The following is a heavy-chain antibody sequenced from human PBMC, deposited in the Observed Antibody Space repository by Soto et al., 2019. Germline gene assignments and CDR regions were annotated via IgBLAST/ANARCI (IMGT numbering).Heavy chain of an antibody. D-gene: IGHD1-1*01. CDR3: ARDLWVEPELYYYGMDV. CDR1: GDSISSADYY. CDR2: IFYSGTT. V-gene: IGHV4-30-4*01. Sequence: SETLSLTCTVSGDSISSADYYWSWIRQTPGKGLEWIGHIFYSGTTYYHPSLKSRLTISVDTSKNHFSLRLTSVTAADTAVYYCARDLWVEPELYYYGMDVWGQGTTVTVSS. J-gene: IGHJ6*02.